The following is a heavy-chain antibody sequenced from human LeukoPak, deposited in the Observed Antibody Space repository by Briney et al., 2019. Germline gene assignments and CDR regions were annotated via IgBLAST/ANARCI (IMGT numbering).Heavy chain of an antibody. J-gene: IGHJ4*02. Sequence: GGSLRLSCEASGFTFSSYWMHWVRQAPGKGLVWVSRINKDGIITSYADSVKGRFTISRDNAKNTLYLQMHSLRVEDTAVYYCAKDGIKYGSGSYYNDGYWGQGTLVTVSS. V-gene: IGHV3-74*01. CDR2: INKDGIIT. CDR1: GFTFSSYW. CDR3: AKDGIKYGSGSYYNDGY. D-gene: IGHD3-10*01.